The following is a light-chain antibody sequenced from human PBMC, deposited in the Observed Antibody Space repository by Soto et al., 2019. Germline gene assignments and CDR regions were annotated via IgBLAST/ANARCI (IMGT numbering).Light chain of an antibody. CDR1: SRDVGGYNY. CDR3: SSYTSSSTLV. J-gene: IGLJ1*01. V-gene: IGLV2-14*01. CDR2: DVS. Sequence: QSALTQPASVSGSPGQSIAISCTGTSRDVGGYNYVSWYQQHPGKAPKLMIYDVSNRPSGVSTHFSGSKSGNTASLTISGLQAEDEADYYCSSYTSSSTLVFGTGTKVTVL.